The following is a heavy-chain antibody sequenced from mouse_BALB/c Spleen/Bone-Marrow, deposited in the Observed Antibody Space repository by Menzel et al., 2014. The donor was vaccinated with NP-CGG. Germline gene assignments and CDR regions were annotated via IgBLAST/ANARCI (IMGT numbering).Heavy chain of an antibody. D-gene: IGHD3-1*01. CDR2: IYPGSGNT. CDR1: GYAFTDYY. J-gene: IGHJ4*01. Sequence: LQESGPELVKPGASVKISCKASGYAFTDYYINWVKQKPGQGLEWIGWIYPGSGNTKYNEKFKGKATLTVDTSSSTAYMQLSSLTSEDTAVYFCANLGRYAMDYWGQGTSVTVSS. CDR3: ANLGRYAMDY. V-gene: IGHV1-84*02.